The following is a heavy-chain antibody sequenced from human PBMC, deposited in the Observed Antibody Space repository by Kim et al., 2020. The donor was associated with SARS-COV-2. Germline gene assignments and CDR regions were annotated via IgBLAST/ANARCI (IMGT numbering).Heavy chain of an antibody. D-gene: IGHD2-2*02. CDR2: ISYDGSNK. CDR3: AKEVCSSTSCYSWDYYY. Sequence: GGSLRLSCAASGFTFSSYGMHWVRQAPGKGLEWVAVISYDGSNKYYADSVKGRFTISRDNSKNTLYLQMNSLRAEDTAVYYCAKEVCSSTSCYSWDYYY. V-gene: IGHV3-30*18. CDR1: GFTFSSYG. J-gene: IGHJ6*01.